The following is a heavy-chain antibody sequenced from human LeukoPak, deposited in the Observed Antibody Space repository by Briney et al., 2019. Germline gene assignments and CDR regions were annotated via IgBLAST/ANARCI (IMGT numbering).Heavy chain of an antibody. CDR3: AKDAVLLWFGELFTYFDY. J-gene: IGHJ4*02. D-gene: IGHD3-10*01. CDR1: GFTFSSYA. CDR2: ISGSGGST. Sequence: PGGSLRLSCAASGFTFSSYAMSWVRQAPGKGLERVSAISGSGGSTYYADSVKGRFTISRDNSKNTLYLQTNSLSAEDTAVYYCAKDAVLLWFGELFTYFDYWGQGTLVTVSS. V-gene: IGHV3-23*01.